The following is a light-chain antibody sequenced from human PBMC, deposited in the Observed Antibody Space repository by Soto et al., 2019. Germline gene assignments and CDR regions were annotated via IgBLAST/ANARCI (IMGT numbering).Light chain of an antibody. Sequence: EIVMTQSPATLSVSPGERATVSCGASQSVSSILAWYQQKPGQAPRLLIYGASTRATGIPARFSGSGSGTEFTLTIGSLQSEDFAVYYCQQYNNWPRTFGQGTKLEIK. V-gene: IGKV3-15*01. J-gene: IGKJ2*01. CDR2: GAS. CDR3: QQYNNWPRT. CDR1: QSVSSI.